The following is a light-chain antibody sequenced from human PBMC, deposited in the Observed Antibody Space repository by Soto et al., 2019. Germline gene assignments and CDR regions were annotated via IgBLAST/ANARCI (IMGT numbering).Light chain of an antibody. J-gene: IGLJ2*01. CDR3: QSYDSSSVV. V-gene: IGLV6-57*04. CDR1: SGSIASNY. CDR2: EDN. Sequence: NFMLTQPHSVSESPGKTVTISCTRSSGSIASNYVQWYQQRPGSAPTTVIYEDNQRPSGVPDRFSGSIDSSSNSASLTISGLKTEDEADYYCQSYDSSSVVFGGGTKGTVL.